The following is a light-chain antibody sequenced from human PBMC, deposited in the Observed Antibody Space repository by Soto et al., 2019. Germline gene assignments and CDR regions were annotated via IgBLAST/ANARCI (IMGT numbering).Light chain of an antibody. CDR2: DVS. Sequence: QSALTQPASVSGSPGQSITISCTGTSSDVGGYNYVSWYQQHPGKAPKLMIYDVSNRPSGVSNRFSGSKSGNTASLTISGLHAEDEADYYCSSYTSSSTLHGPQFGGGTKVTVL. CDR3: SSYTSSSTLHGPQ. V-gene: IGLV2-14*01. CDR1: SSDVGGYNY. J-gene: IGLJ2*01.